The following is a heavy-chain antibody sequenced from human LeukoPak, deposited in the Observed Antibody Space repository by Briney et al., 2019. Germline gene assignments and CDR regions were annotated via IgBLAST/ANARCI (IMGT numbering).Heavy chain of an antibody. D-gene: IGHD3-9*01. CDR1: GYTFTGYY. CDR3: ARAPPKYDILTGYSHYYYYMDV. Sequence: ASVKVSCKASGYTFTGYYMHWVRQAPGQGFEWMGWSNPNSGGTNYAQKFQGRVTMTRDTSISTAYMELSRLRSDDTAVYYCARAPPKYDILTGYSHYYYYMDVWGKGTTVTVSS. V-gene: IGHV1-2*02. J-gene: IGHJ6*03. CDR2: SNPNSGGT.